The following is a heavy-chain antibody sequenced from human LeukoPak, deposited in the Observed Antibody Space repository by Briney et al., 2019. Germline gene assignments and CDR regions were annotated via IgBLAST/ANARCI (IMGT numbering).Heavy chain of an antibody. V-gene: IGHV4-61*01. CDR1: GVSVSSGSYY. D-gene: IGHD3-10*02. J-gene: IGHJ4*02. CDR3: ARDVRAVAGNYYFDY. Sequence: KPSGTLSLTCTVSGVSVSSGSYYWGWIRQPPGKGLEWIGYIYYSGSTNYNPSLKSRVTISVDTSKNQFSLKLSSVTAADTTVYYCARDVRAVAGNYYFDYWGQGTLVTVSS. CDR2: IYYSGST.